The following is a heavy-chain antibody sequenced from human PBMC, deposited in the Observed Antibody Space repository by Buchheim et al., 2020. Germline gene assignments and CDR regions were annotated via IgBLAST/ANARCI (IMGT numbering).Heavy chain of an antibody. CDR1: GGSISSSSYY. V-gene: IGHV4-39*01. CDR2: IYYSGST. CDR3: ASHSGSYITLDY. J-gene: IGHJ4*02. D-gene: IGHD1-26*01. Sequence: QVQLQQWGAGLLKPSETLSLTCTVSGGSISSSSYYWGWIRQPPGKGLEWIGSIYYSGSTYYNPSLKSRVTISVDTSKNQFSLKLSSVTAADTAVYYCASHSGSYITLDYWGQGTL.